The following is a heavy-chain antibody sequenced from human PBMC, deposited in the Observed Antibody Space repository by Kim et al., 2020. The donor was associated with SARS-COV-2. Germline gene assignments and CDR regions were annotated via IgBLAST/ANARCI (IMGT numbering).Heavy chain of an antibody. J-gene: IGHJ4*02. V-gene: IGHV1-2*02. Sequence: QKFQGRVTMTRDTSSSTGYMELSRLRSDDTAVYYCARGVRMEWLLNYFDYWGQGTLVTVSS. CDR3: ARGVRMEWLLNYFDY. D-gene: IGHD3-3*01.